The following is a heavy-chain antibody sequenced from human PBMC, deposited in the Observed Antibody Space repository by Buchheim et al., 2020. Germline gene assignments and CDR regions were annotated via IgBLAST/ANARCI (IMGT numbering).Heavy chain of an antibody. CDR2: INHSGST. D-gene: IGHD2-15*01. Sequence: QVQLQQWGAGLLKPSETLSLTCAVYGGSFSGYYWSWIRQPPGKGLEWIGEINHSGSTNYNPSLKSRVTISVYTSKNQFSLKLSSVTAADTVVYYCARDSVAATRSVDYWGQGTL. J-gene: IGHJ4*02. V-gene: IGHV4-34*01. CDR1: GGSFSGYY. CDR3: ARDSVAATRSVDY.